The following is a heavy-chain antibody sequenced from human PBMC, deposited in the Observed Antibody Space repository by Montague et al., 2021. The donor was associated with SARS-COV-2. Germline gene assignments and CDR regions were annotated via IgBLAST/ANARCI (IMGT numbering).Heavy chain of an antibody. V-gene: IGHV4-34*01. J-gene: IGHJ4*02. Sequence: SETLSLTCAVYDGSFSEYSWTWIRQPPGKGLEWIGEINHRGSTNYNPSLKSRVTISVDTSKNQFSLKMTSVTAADTAVYYCARGRQHINMVVVVVTGGEYYFDFWGQGTLVAASS. CDR2: INHRGST. CDR3: ARGRQHINMVVVVVTGGEYYFDF. CDR1: DGSFSEYS. D-gene: IGHD3-22*01.